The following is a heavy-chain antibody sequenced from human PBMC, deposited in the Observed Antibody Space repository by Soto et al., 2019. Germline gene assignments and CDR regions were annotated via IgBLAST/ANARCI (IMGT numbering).Heavy chain of an antibody. D-gene: IGHD1-7*01. CDR2: IYHSGST. V-gene: IGHV4-30-2*01. J-gene: IGHJ1*01. CDR3: TRNYTLSLHDTLPISVQ. Sequence: TLPHTYGGSAGTTSRGGYSGSWIRQPPGKGLEWIGYIYHSGSTYYNPSLKSRVTILVDRSKNQFSLKLSSVTAAYTDESASTRNYTLSLHDTLPISVQ. CDR1: AGTTSRGGYS.